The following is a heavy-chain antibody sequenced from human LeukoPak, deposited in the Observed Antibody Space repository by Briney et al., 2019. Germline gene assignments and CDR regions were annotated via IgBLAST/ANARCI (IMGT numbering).Heavy chain of an antibody. CDR2: IYTSGST. V-gene: IGHV4-4*07. J-gene: IGHJ3*02. CDR3: ARDSYNEYYDILTGYYAGGAFDI. CDR1: GYSISSGYY. Sequence: SETLSLTCTVSGYSISSGYYWSWIRQPAGKGLEWIGRIYTSGSTNYNPSLKSRVTMSVDTSKNQFSLKLSSVTAADTAVYYCARDSYNEYYDILTGYYAGGAFDIWGQGTMVTVSS. D-gene: IGHD3-9*01.